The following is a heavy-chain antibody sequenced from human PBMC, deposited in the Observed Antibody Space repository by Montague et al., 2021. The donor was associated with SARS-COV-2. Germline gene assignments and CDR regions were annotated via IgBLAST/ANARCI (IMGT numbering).Heavy chain of an antibody. V-gene: IGHV4-59*13. J-gene: IGHJ4*02. CDR3: ARVDVEIATINSGCPFYAFDY. Sequence: SETLSLTCTVSGGSISSYYWSWIRQPPGKGLEWIGYIYYSGSTNYNPSLKSPVTISVDTSKNQFSLKLSSVTAADTAVYYCARVDVEIATINSGCPFYAFDYWGQGTLVTVS. D-gene: IGHD5-24*01. CDR2: IYYSGST. CDR1: GGSISSYY.